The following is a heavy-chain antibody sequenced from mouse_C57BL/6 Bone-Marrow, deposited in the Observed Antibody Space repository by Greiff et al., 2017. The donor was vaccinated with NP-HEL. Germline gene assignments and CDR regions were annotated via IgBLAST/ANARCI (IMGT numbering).Heavy chain of an antibody. Sequence: EVKVVESGGGLVQSGRSLRLSCATSGFTFSDFYMEWVRQAPGKGLEWIAASRNKANDYTTEYSASVKGRFIVSRDTSQSILYLQMNALRAEDTAIYYCARASEGYYFDYWGQGTTLTVSS. V-gene: IGHV7-1*01. CDR2: SRNKANDYTT. CDR1: GFTFSDFY. CDR3: ARASEGYYFDY. J-gene: IGHJ2*01.